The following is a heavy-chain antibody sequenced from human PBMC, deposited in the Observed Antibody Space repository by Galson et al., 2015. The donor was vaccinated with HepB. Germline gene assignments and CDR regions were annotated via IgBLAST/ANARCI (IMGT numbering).Heavy chain of an antibody. V-gene: IGHV1-58*01. CDR3: AAGIFVYYYHYMDV. CDR2: IVVGSGNT. J-gene: IGHJ6*03. CDR1: GSSFTSSA. D-gene: IGHD2/OR15-2a*01. Sequence: SVKVSCKASGSSFTSSAVQWVRQARGQRLEWIGWIVVGSGNTNYAQKFQERVTITRDMSTSTAYMELRNLRSEDTAVYYCAAGIFVYYYHYMDVWGKGTTVTVSS.